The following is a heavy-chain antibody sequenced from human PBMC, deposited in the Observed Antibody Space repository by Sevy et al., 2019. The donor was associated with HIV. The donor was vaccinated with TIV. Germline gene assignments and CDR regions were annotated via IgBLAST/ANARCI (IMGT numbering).Heavy chain of an antibody. Sequence: GGSLRLSCAASGFSFTSTWMAWVRQAPGKGLEWLANIREDGGLKNYADSVKGRFTISRDNAKNSLYLQMDSLSPEDTAVYYCAGDPGYSSLDIWGQGTMVTVSS. CDR2: IREDGGLK. V-gene: IGHV3-7*01. CDR1: GFSFTSTW. D-gene: IGHD6-13*01. J-gene: IGHJ3*02. CDR3: AGDPGYSSLDI.